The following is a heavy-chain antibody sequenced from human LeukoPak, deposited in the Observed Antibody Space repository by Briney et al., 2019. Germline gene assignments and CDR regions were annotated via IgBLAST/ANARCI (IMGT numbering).Heavy chain of an antibody. V-gene: IGHV3-21*01. CDR3: ARDQQDWNDVGIDY. J-gene: IGHJ4*02. CDR1: GFTFSSYS. D-gene: IGHD1-1*01. Sequence: PGGSLRLSCAASGFTFSSYSKNWVRQAPGKGLEWVSSISSSSSYIYYADSVKGRFTISRDNAKNSLYMQMNSLRVDDTAMYYCARDQQDWNDVGIDYWGQETLVTVSS. CDR2: ISSSSSYI.